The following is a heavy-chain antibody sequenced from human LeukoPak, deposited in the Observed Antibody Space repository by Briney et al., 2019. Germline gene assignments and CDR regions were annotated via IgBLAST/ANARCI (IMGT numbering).Heavy chain of an antibody. CDR3: ARDRRPGISGGGCEDV. J-gene: IGHJ6*04. D-gene: IGHD2-15*01. CDR2: ISSSSSYI. Sequence: GGSLRLSCAASGFTFSSYSMNWVRQAPGKGLEWVSSISSSSSYIYYADSVKGRFTISRDNAKNSLYLQMNSLRAEDTAVYYCARDRRPGISGGGCEDVWGKGTTVTVSS. V-gene: IGHV3-21*01. CDR1: GFTFSSYS.